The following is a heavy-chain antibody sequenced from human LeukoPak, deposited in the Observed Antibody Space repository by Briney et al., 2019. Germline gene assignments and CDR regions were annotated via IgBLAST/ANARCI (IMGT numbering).Heavy chain of an antibody. CDR3: ARDKESGGNWFDP. J-gene: IGHJ5*02. D-gene: IGHD3-10*01. CDR2: IYYSGST. Sequence: KPSETLSLTCTVSGGSISSYYWNWIRQPPGKGLEYIGYIYYSGSTNYNPSLKSRVTISVDTSKNQFSLRLSSVTAADTAVYYCARDKESGGNWFDPWGQGTLVTVSS. V-gene: IGHV4-59*12. CDR1: GGSISSYY.